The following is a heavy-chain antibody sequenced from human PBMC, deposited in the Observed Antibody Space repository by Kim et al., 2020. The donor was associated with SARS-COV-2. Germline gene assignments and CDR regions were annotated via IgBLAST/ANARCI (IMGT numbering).Heavy chain of an antibody. J-gene: IGHJ4*02. Sequence: ASVKVSCKASGYTFTGYYMHWVRQAPGQGLEWMGWINPNSGGTNYAQKFQGRVTMTRDTSISTAYMELSGLRSDDTAVYYCARGEVVVAHTLDYADYWGQGTLATVSS. CDR3: ARGEVVVAHTLDYADY. V-gene: IGHV1-2*02. CDR1: GYTFTGYY. CDR2: INPNSGGT. D-gene: IGHD2-15*01.